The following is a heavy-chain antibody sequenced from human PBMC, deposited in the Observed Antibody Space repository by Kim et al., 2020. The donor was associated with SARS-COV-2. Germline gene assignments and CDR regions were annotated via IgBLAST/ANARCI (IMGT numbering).Heavy chain of an antibody. V-gene: IGHV3-23*01. CDR3: ARDFGSSGSEFHR. D-gene: IGHD3-22*01. Sequence: GGSLRLSCAASGFTFSAYAMSWVRQAPGKGLEWVSSISGSDDTTYYADSVKGRFIISRDNSNNALHLQMNSLRAEDTAVYYCARDFGSSGSEFHRWGQGTLVTVSS. J-gene: IGHJ1*01. CDR1: GFTFSAYA. CDR2: ISGSDDTT.